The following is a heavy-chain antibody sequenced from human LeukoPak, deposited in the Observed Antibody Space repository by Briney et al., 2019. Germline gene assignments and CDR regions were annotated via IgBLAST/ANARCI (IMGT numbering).Heavy chain of an antibody. Sequence: SETLSLTCTVSGGSISSYYWSWIRRPPGKGLGWIGYIYYSGSTNYNPSLKSRVTISVDTSKNQFSLKLSSVTAADTAVYYCARGREGGYCSSTSCLFDYWGQGTLVTVSS. D-gene: IGHD2-2*01. CDR2: IYYSGST. CDR3: ARGREGGYCSSTSCLFDY. V-gene: IGHV4-59*01. CDR1: GGSISSYY. J-gene: IGHJ4*02.